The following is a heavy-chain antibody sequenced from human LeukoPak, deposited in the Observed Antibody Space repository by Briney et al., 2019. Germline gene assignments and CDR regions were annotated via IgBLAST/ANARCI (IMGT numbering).Heavy chain of an antibody. J-gene: IGHJ6*02. D-gene: IGHD2-15*01. V-gene: IGHV4-30-4*01. CDR1: GGSISSGDYY. Sequence: SQTLSLTCTVSGGSISSGDYYWSWIRQPPGKGLEWIGYIYYSGSTYYNPSLKSRVTISVDTSKNQFSLKLSSVTAADTAVCYCAREGGVVAATRGMDVRGQGTTVTVSS. CDR2: IYYSGST. CDR3: AREGGVVAATRGMDV.